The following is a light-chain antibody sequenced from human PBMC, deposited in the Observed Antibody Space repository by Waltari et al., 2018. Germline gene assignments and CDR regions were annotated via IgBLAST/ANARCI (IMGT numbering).Light chain of an antibody. V-gene: IGKV3-15*01. Sequence: ERVMTQSPVALSVSPGERITVSCRTSQTVGSNVAWYQKKPGQAPRLVIYDASIRAAGLPARFSGSGSGTEFTLTIGSLQSEDVATYYCQQYNSWPLTFGGGTKVEMK. CDR3: QQYNSWPLT. J-gene: IGKJ4*01. CDR1: QTVGSN. CDR2: DAS.